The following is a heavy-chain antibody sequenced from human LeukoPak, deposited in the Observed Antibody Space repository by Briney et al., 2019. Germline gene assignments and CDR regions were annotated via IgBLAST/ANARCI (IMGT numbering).Heavy chain of an antibody. CDR1: GGSISSGGYY. V-gene: IGHV4-31*03. CDR3: ARASSTRLDYGGIDY. J-gene: IGHJ4*02. D-gene: IGHD4-23*01. CDR2: IYYSGST. Sequence: SETLSLTCTVSGGSISSGGYYWSWIRQHPGKGLEWIGYIYYSGSTYYNPSLKSRVTISVATSKNQFSLKMSSVTAADTAVDYCARASSTRLDYGGIDYWGQGTLVTVSS.